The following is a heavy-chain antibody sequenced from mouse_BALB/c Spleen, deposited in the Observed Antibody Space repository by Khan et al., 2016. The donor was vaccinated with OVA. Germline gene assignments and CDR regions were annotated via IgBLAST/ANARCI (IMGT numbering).Heavy chain of an antibody. V-gene: IGHV5-6*01. CDR3: ARQPGYYEGSAMDY. D-gene: IGHD2-3*01. CDR1: GFTFSSYG. CDR2: ISSGGSYT. J-gene: IGHJ4*01. Sequence: EVELVESGGDLVKPGGSLKLSCAASGFTFSSYGMSWVRQTPDKRLEWVAAISSGGSYTYYPDSLKGRFTISRDNAKNTLYLQMSSLKSEDTAMEYWARQPGYYEGSAMDYWGQGTSVTVSS.